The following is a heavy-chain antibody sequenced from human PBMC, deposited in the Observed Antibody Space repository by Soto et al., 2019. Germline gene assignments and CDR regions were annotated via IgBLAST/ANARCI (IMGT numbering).Heavy chain of an antibody. V-gene: IGHV3-30-3*01. J-gene: IGHJ4*02. Sequence: QVQLVESGGGVVQPGRSLRLSCAASGFTFSSYAMHWVRQAPGKGLEWVAVISYDGSNKYYADSVKGRFTISRDNSKNTLYLQMNSLRAEDTAVYYCARDMGAYCGGDCYDPPNYVFDYWGQGTLVTVSS. CDR2: ISYDGSNK. D-gene: IGHD2-21*02. CDR3: ARDMGAYCGGDCYDPPNYVFDY. CDR1: GFTFSSYA.